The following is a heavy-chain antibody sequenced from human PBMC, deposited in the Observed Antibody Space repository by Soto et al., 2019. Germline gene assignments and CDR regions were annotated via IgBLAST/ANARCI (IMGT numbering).Heavy chain of an antibody. Sequence: QVQLQQWGAGLLKPSETLSLTCAVYGGSFSGYYCTWIRQPPGTGLEWIGEIDHCGSTNYNPSLKRQATISVDTSKNQFSLKLTSVTDADTAVYYCARDKLTGHFDYWGQGTLVNVSS. CDR1: GGSFSGYY. CDR3: ARDKLTGHFDY. CDR2: IDHCGST. D-gene: IGHD2-8*02. J-gene: IGHJ4*02. V-gene: IGHV4-34*01.